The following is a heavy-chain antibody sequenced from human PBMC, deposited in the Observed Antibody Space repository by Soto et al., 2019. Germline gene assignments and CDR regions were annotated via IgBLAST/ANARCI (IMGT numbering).Heavy chain of an antibody. CDR2: IYYNGRI. V-gene: IGHV4-59*01. CDR3: ARTAHAGYTSD. D-gene: IGHD5-12*01. Sequence: SETLSLTCTVSGASIENNYWSWIWQSPGKGLEWIGYIYYNGRIRYNPSLNSRVTMSVDTSKNQLSLKMSSVTAADAAVYYCARTAHAGYTSDWGQGIPVTVSS. CDR1: GASIENNY. J-gene: IGHJ4*02.